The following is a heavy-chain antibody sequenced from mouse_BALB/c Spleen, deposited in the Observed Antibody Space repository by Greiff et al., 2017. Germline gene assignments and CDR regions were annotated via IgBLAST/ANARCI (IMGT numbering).Heavy chain of an antibody. CDR2: IRNKANGYTT. D-gene: IGHD1-1*01. Sequence: EVKLEESGGGLVQPGGSLRLSCATSGFTFTDYYMSWVRQPPGKALEWLGFIRNKANGYTTEYSASVKGRFTISRDNSQSILYLQMNTLRAEDSATYYCARVLYGSSPYYAMDYWGQGTSVTVSS. J-gene: IGHJ4*01. CDR3: ARVLYGSSPYYAMDY. CDR1: GFTFTDYY. V-gene: IGHV7-3*02.